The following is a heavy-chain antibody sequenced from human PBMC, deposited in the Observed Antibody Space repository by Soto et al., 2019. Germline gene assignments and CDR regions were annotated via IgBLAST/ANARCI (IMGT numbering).Heavy chain of an antibody. CDR3: ARRGVGVLAGFDS. J-gene: IGHJ5*01. D-gene: IGHD2-2*01. CDR2: IYYSGST. CDR1: GGSISSGDYY. V-gene: IGHV4-30-4*01. Sequence: PSETLYLTCTVSGGSISSGDYYWSWIRQPPGKGLEWIGYIYYSGSTYYNPSLKSRVTISVDTSKNQFSLSLSSVTAADTAMYYCARRGVGVLAGFDSWGQGTLVTVSS.